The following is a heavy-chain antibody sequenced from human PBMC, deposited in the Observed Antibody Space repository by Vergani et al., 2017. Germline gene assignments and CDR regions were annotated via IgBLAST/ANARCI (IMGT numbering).Heavy chain of an antibody. CDR2: VSYDGSNK. D-gene: IGHD2-21*01. J-gene: IGHJ3*02. CDR3: ARDSPPVVVIAYDAFDI. Sequence: QVQLVESGGGVVQPGRSLRLSCAASGFTFSSYALHWVRQAQGKGLEWVAVVSYDGSNKYYADSVKGRFNISRDNSKNTLYLQMNSLRAEETAVYYCARDSPPVVVIAYDAFDIWGQGTMVTVSS. CDR1: GFTFSSYA. V-gene: IGHV3-30-3*01.